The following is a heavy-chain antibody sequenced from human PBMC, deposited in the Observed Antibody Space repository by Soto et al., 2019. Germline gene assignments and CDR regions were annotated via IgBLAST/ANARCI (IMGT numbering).Heavy chain of an antibody. Sequence: PSETLSLTCAVYGGSFSGYYWSWIRQPPGKGLEWIGEINHSGSTNYNPSLKSRVTISVDTSKNQFSLKLSSVTAADTAVYYCARSKWLQRAFDYWGQGTLVTVSS. CDR1: GGSFSGYY. J-gene: IGHJ4*02. CDR2: INHSGST. V-gene: IGHV4-34*01. CDR3: ARSKWLQRAFDY. D-gene: IGHD5-12*01.